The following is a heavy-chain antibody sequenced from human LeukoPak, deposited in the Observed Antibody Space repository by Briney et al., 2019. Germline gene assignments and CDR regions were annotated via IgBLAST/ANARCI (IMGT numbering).Heavy chain of an antibody. CDR2: INPSGGST. CDR3: ARATNRGGAASDAFDI. Sequence: ASVKVSSKASGYTFTSYYMHWVRQAPGQGLEWMGIINPSGGSTSYAQKFQGRVTMTRDTSTSTVYMELSSLRSEDTAVYYCARATNRGGAASDAFDIWGQGTMVTVSS. V-gene: IGHV1-46*01. D-gene: IGHD2-8*01. J-gene: IGHJ3*02. CDR1: GYTFTSYY.